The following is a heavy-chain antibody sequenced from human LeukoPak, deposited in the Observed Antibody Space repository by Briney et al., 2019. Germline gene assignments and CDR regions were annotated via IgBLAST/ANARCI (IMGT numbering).Heavy chain of an antibody. CDR3: ARDGIHYSSGFDP. Sequence: SETLSLTCTVFGGSISSYYWSWIRQPPGKGLEWIGEINHSGSTNYNPSLKSRVTISVDTSKNQFSLKLSSVTAADTAVYYCARDGIHYSSGFDPWGQGILVTVSS. V-gene: IGHV4-34*01. CDR1: GGSISSYY. D-gene: IGHD3-10*01. CDR2: INHSGST. J-gene: IGHJ5*02.